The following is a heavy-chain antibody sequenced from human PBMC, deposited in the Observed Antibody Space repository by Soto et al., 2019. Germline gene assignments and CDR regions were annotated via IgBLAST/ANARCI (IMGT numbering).Heavy chain of an antibody. Sequence: GGSLRLSCAASGFTFSSYAMSWVRQAPGKGLEWVSGISGSGDRTHYADSVKGRFTISRDNFKNTLYLQMNSLRAEDTAVYYCAKDHDLRPPEPIVVVPAAGLFYYYYGMDVWGQGTTVTVSS. CDR1: GFTFSSYA. D-gene: IGHD2-2*01. V-gene: IGHV3-23*01. CDR2: ISGSGDRT. J-gene: IGHJ6*02. CDR3: AKDHDLRPPEPIVVVPAAGLFYYYYGMDV.